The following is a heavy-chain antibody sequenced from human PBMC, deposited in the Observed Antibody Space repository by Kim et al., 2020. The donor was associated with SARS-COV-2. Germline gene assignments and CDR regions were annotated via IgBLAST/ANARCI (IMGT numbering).Heavy chain of an antibody. D-gene: IGHD2-2*03. V-gene: IGHV3-23*01. CDR2: IDGSDGTT. CDR1: GFTFTGHA. Sequence: GGSLRLSCTTSGFTFTGHAMSWVRQAQGKGLEWVSSIDGSDGTTYYVDSVKGRLSISRDDSKNTLSLQMSALRADDTAAYYGLKGGLAWIWDYLGQGTL. CDR3: LKGGLAWIWDY. J-gene: IGHJ4*02.